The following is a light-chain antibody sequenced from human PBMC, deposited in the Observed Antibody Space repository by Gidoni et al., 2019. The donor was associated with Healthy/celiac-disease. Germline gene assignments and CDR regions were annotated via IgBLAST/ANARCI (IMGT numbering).Light chain of an antibody. Sequence: DIQMTQSPSPLSASASASQSISSYLNWYQQKPGKAPKLLIYAASSLQSGVPSRFSGSGSGTDFTLTISSLQPEDFATYYCQQCYSTPITFGQGTRLEIK. J-gene: IGKJ5*01. V-gene: IGKV1-39*01. CDR1: QSISSY. CDR3: QQCYSTPIT. CDR2: AAS.